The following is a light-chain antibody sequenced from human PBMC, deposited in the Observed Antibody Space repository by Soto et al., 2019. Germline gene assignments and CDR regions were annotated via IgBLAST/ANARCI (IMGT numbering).Light chain of an antibody. CDR3: QNYNGAPRT. J-gene: IGKJ1*01. CDR2: AAS. CDR1: QGISNY. Sequence: DIQLTQSPSSLSASVGDRVTIACRASQGISNYLAWYQQKPGKVPKLLIYAASTLPSGVPSRFSGSGSGTDFTLSISSLQPEEVATYYCQNYNGAPRTFGQGTKVEIK. V-gene: IGKV1-27*01.